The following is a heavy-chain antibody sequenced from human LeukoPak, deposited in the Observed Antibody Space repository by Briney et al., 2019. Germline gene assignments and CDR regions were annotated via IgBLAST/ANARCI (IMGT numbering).Heavy chain of an antibody. V-gene: IGHV4-31*03. CDR1: GGSLSSGGYY. J-gene: IGHJ3*02. CDR3: ARGPGPAAILAFDI. CDR2: IYYSGST. Sequence: PSETLSLTCTVSGGSLSSGGYYWSWIRQHPGKGLEWIGYIYYSGSTYYNPSLKSRVTISVDTSKNQFSLKLSSVTAADTAVYYCARGPGPAAILAFDIWGQRTMVTVSS. D-gene: IGHD2-2*02.